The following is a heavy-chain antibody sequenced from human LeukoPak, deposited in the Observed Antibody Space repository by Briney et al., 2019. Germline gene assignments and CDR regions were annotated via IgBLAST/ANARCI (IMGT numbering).Heavy chain of an antibody. D-gene: IGHD2-15*01. CDR1: GYTFTSYY. CDR3: ARDLGTCNGGSCYSAPDY. J-gene: IGHJ4*02. Sequence: ASVKVSCKASGYTFTSYYIHWVRQAPGQGLEWMGLIYPSGGTTTNYAQKFQGRVTMTRDTSTSTVYMELTSLRSDDTAVFYCARDLGTCNGGSCYSAPDYWGQGTLVTVSS. V-gene: IGHV1-46*01. CDR2: IYPSGGTTT.